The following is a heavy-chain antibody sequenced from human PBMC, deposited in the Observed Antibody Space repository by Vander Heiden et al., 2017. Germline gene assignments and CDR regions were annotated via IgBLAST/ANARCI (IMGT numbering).Heavy chain of an antibody. J-gene: IGHJ4*02. V-gene: IGHV3-48*01. CDR1: GFSFSIYS. CDR3: ARVSAAADN. Sequence: HLVESGVCLVQPGESLRHSCAASGFSFSIYSMDWVRQAPGKGLEWISHMRSSITTIYYADSVKGRFTISRDNSKNLLYLQMSSLRAEDTAVYFCARVSAAADNWGRGTLVTVSS. D-gene: IGHD2-2*01. CDR2: MRSSITTI.